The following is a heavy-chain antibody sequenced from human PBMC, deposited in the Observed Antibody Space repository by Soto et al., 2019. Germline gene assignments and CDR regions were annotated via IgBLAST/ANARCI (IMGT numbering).Heavy chain of an antibody. CDR3: ARDMLLWFGELGGYFDL. J-gene: IGHJ2*01. Sequence: GASVKVSFKASGYTFTSYGISWVRQAPGQGLEWMGWISAYNGNTNYAQKLQGRVTMTTDTSTSTAYMELRSLRSDDTAVYYCARDMLLWFGELGGYFDLWGRGTLVTVSS. CDR2: ISAYNGNT. CDR1: GYTFTSYG. V-gene: IGHV1-18*04. D-gene: IGHD3-10*01.